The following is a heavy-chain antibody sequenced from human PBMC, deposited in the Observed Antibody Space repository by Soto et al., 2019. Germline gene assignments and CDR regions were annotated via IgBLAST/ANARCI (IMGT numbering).Heavy chain of an antibody. CDR3: AKSRPGSSSGFSFFDY. J-gene: IGHJ4*02. V-gene: IGHV1-3*01. Sequence: GASVKVSCKTSGYTFTDYAIHWVRQAPGQRLEWMGWINVGNGNTKFSENFQGRVTITRDTSASTAYMELSSLRSEDTAVYYCAKSRPGSSSGFSFFDYWRQGTLVTVSS. D-gene: IGHD6-19*01. CDR2: INVGNGNT. CDR1: GYTFTDYA.